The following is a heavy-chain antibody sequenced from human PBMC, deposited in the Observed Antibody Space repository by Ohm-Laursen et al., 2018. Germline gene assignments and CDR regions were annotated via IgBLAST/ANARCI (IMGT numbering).Heavy chain of an antibody. J-gene: IGHJ4*02. D-gene: IGHD3-16*01. CDR3: LEAYVFDY. CDR1: GSTFSDYY. V-gene: IGHV3-15*01. CDR2: IKSKTDGGTT. Sequence: SLRLSCTASGSTFSDYYMSWIRQAPRKGLEWVGRIKSKTDGGTTDYAAPVKGRFTISRDDSKNTLYLQMNSLKTEDTAVYYCLEAYVFDYWGQGTLVTVSS.